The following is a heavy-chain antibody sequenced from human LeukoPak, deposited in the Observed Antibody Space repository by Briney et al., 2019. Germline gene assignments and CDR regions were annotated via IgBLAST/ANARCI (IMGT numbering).Heavy chain of an antibody. CDR1: GGSVSSGSYY. D-gene: IGHD3-10*01. Sequence: PSETLSLTCTVSGGSVSSGSYYWSWIRQPPGQRLEWIGYISYTGTTNYNPSLRSRVTISVDMSKNQIFLKLNSVTAADTAVYHCASPSGGRYRDDALDIWGQGTMVTVSS. J-gene: IGHJ3*02. V-gene: IGHV4-61*01. CDR2: ISYTGTT. CDR3: ASPSGGRYRDDALDI.